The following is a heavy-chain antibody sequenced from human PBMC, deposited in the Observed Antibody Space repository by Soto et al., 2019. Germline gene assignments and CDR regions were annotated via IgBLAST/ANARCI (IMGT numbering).Heavy chain of an antibody. CDR1: GFTFSSYA. J-gene: IGHJ5*02. V-gene: IGHV3-30-3*01. CDR3: AGEGWVVGATTATEWFDP. D-gene: IGHD1-26*01. CDR2: ISYDGSDK. Sequence: QVQLVESGGGVVQPGRSLRLSCAASGFTFSSYAMHWVRQAPGKGLEWVAVISYDGSDKYYADSVKGRFTISRDNSKNTLYLHMNRLRAEDTAVYYCAGEGWVVGATTATEWFDPWGQGTLVTVSS.